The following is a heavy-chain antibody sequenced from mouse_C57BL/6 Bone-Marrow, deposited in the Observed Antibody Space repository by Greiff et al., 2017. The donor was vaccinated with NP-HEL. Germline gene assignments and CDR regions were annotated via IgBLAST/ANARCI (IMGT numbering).Heavy chain of an antibody. D-gene: IGHD2-13*01. CDR3: ARYGDYSSYWYFAV. V-gene: IGHV7-3*01. Sequence: VQLVESGGGLVQPGGSLSLSCAASGFTFTDYYMSWVRQPPGKALEWLGFIRNKANGYTTEYSASVKGRFTISRDNSQSILYLQMNALRAEDSATYYCARYGDYSSYWYFAVWGTGTTVTVSS. CDR2: IRNKANGYTT. J-gene: IGHJ1*03. CDR1: GFTFTDYY.